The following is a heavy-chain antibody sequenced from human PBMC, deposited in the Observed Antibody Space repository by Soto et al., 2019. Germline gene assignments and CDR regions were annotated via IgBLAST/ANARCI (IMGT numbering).Heavy chain of an antibody. V-gene: IGHV4-61*01. CDR2: IYYSGST. CDR1: GGSISSSIFY. CDR3: ARDKAAAGDFDY. Sequence: SETLSLTCTVSGGSISSSIFYWSWIRQPPGKGLEWIGYIYYSGSTNYNPSLKSRVTISVDTSKNQFSLKLSSVTAADTAVYYCARDKAAAGDFDYWGQGTLVTVSS. J-gene: IGHJ4*02. D-gene: IGHD6-13*01.